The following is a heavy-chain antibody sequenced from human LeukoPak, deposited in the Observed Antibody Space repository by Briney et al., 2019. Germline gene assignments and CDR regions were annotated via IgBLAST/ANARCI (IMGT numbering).Heavy chain of an antibody. CDR2: IYRNADGGTT. Sequence: PGGSLRLSCAASGFTFSNAWMTWVRQAPGKGLEWVGRIYRNADGGTTDYAAPVKGRFTISRDDSKNTLYLQMNGLKTEDTAVYYCTTDSYCSTTTCYASSNYYYGLDAWGQGTSVTVSS. J-gene: IGHJ6*02. CDR3: TTDSYCSTTTCYASSNYYYGLDA. CDR1: GFTFSNAW. V-gene: IGHV3-15*05. D-gene: IGHD2-2*01.